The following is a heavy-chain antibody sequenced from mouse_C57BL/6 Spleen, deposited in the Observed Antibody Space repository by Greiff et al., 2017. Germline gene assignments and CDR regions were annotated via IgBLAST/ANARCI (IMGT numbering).Heavy chain of an antibody. CDR2: IDPNSGGT. V-gene: IGHV1-72*01. J-gene: IGHJ1*03. D-gene: IGHD1-1*01. CDR3: ARYGYGSSYWYFDV. CDR1: GYTFTSYW. Sequence: VKLQQPGAELVKPGASVKLSCKASGYTFTSYWMHWVKQRPGRGLEWIGRIDPNSGGTKYNEKFKSKATLTVDKPSSTAYMQLSSLTSEDSAVYYCARYGYGSSYWYFDVWGTGTTVTVSS.